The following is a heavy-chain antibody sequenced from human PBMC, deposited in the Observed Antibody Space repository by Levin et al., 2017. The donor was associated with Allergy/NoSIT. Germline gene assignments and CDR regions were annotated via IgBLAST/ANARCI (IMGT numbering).Heavy chain of an antibody. J-gene: IGHJ3*01. D-gene: IGHD1-7*01. V-gene: IGHV1-18*01. CDR1: GYTFISYV. CDR2: INPYNGNT. Sequence: ASVKVSCKASGYTFISYVISWVRQAPGQGLEWMGWINPYNGNTNDAQKLQGRVTMTRDTSTSTAYMELRSLRSDDTAVYYCARVGPTDIPGTTATFDSWGQGTMVTVSS. CDR3: ARVGPTDIPGTTATFDS.